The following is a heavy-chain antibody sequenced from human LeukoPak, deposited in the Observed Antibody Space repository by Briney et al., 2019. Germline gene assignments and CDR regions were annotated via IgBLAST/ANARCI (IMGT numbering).Heavy chain of an antibody. Sequence: PGGFLRLSCAASGFTFSSYAMSWVRQAPGKGLEWVSAISGSGGSTYYTDSVKGRFTISRDNSKNTLYLQMNSLRAEDTAVYYCAKGPTMTTVTTVFDYWGQGTLVTVSS. V-gene: IGHV3-23*01. CDR2: ISGSGGST. CDR1: GFTFSSYA. D-gene: IGHD4-17*01. J-gene: IGHJ4*02. CDR3: AKGPTMTTVTTVFDY.